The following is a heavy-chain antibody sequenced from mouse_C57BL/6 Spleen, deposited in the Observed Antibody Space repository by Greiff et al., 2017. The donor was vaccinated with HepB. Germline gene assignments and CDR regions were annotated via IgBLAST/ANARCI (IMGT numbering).Heavy chain of an antibody. CDR3: ARRGTTVVARDAMDY. D-gene: IGHD1-1*01. Sequence: QVQLQQSGSELRSPGSSVKLSCKDFDSEVFPIAYMSWVRQKPGHGFEWIGGILPSIGRTIYGEKFEDKATLDADTLSNTAYLELNSLTSEDYAIYYCARRGTTVVARDAMDYWGQGTSVTVSS. CDR1: DSEVFPIAY. CDR2: ILPSIGRT. V-gene: IGHV15-2*01. J-gene: IGHJ4*01.